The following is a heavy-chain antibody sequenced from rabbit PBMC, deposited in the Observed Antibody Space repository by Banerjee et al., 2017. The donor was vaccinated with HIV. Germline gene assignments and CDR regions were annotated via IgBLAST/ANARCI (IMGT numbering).Heavy chain of an antibody. CDR2: IYAGSSGST. V-gene: IGHV1S45*01. CDR1: GFSLSSYW. J-gene: IGHJ4*01. CDR3: ARDLAGVIGWNFGL. Sequence: LTLTCTVSGFSLSSYWICWVRQAPGKGLEWIGCIYAGSSGSTFYATWAKGRFTISKTSSTTVTLQMTSLTAADTATYFCARDLAGVIGWNFGLWGPGTLVTVS. D-gene: IGHD4-1*01.